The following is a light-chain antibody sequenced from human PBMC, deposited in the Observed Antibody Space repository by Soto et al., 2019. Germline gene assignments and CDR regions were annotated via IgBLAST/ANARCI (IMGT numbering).Light chain of an antibody. J-gene: IGKJ4*01. CDR1: HDIFNF. Sequence: ILMTQSPSSLSAFVGDRVTITCRASHDIFNFLAWYQQKPGKVPKLLIYAASTLQSGVPSRFIGSGSGTDFTLTISSLQPEDVATYYCQKCKVAPFTFGGGTKVDIK. V-gene: IGKV1-27*01. CDR3: QKCKVAPFT. CDR2: AAS.